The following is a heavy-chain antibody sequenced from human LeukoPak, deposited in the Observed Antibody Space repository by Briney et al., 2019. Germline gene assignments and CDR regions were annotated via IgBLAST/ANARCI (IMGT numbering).Heavy chain of an antibody. V-gene: IGHV3-23*01. D-gene: IGHD3-10*01. CDR2: ISGSGGST. J-gene: IGHJ4*02. Sequence: GGSLRLSCAASGFTFSSYAMSWVRQAPGKGLEWVSAISGSGGSTYYADSVKGRFTISRDNSKNTLYLQMNSLRAEDTAVYYCAYMRGLYYGIDYWGQGTLVTVSS. CDR3: AYMRGLYYGIDY. CDR1: GFTFSSYA.